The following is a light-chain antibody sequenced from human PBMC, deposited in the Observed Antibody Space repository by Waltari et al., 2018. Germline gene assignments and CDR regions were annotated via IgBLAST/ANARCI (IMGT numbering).Light chain of an antibody. CDR2: RDN. Sequence: QSVLPQPPSVSRTPGQRPPISWSVSCYTIGRAHVYFYQQFPGTAPKLLIYRDNQRPSRVPDRFSGSRSGTSASLAIGALRSVDEADYYCAVWDDILTAWVFGGGTKLTVL. CDR3: AVWDDILTAWV. V-gene: IGLV1-47*01. J-gene: IGLJ3*02. CDR1: CYTIGRAH.